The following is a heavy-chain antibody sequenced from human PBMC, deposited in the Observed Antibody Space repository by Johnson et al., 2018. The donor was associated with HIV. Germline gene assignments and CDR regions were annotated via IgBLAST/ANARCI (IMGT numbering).Heavy chain of an antibody. J-gene: IGHJ3*02. CDR2: INGNGGSQ. Sequence: VQLVESGGGVVRRGGALRLSCATSGFTCDDHGMSWDRQGPGKGRGWVAGINGNGGSQGCAESVKGRINNSRDKAKNSLYLQMNSLIAEDTALYYCARAPLYCSGGSCYSGVMIVGAFDIWGQGTMVTVSS. V-gene: IGHV3-20*04. CDR3: ARAPLYCSGGSCYSGVMIVGAFDI. D-gene: IGHD2-15*01. CDR1: GFTCDDHG.